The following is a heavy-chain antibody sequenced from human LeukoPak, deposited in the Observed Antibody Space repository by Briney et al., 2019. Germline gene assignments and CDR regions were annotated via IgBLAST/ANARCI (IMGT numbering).Heavy chain of an antibody. V-gene: IGHV1-18*01. CDR2: ISAYNGNT. CDR3: ARDNPLRFLEWLSPSVYYYYGMDV. Sequence: ASVKVSCKASGYTFTSYGISWVRQAPGQGLEWMGWISAYNGNTNYAQELQGRVTMTTDTSTSTAYMELRSLRSDDTAVYYCARDNPLRFLEWLSPSVYYYYGMDVWGQGTTVTVSS. D-gene: IGHD3-3*01. CDR1: GYTFTSYG. J-gene: IGHJ6*02.